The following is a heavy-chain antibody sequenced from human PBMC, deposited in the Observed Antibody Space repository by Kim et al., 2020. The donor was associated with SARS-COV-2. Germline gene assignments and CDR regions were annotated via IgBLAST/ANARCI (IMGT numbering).Heavy chain of an antibody. CDR1: GGSISSGSYY. Sequence: SETLSLTCTVSGGSISSGSYYWSWIRQPAGKGLEWIGRIYTSGSTNYNPSLKSRVTISVDTSKNQFSLKLSSVTAADTAVYYCARASALIRITIFGVAVNVMDVWGQGTTVTVSS. J-gene: IGHJ6*02. V-gene: IGHV4-61*02. CDR2: IYTSGST. D-gene: IGHD3-3*01. CDR3: ARASALIRITIFGVAVNVMDV.